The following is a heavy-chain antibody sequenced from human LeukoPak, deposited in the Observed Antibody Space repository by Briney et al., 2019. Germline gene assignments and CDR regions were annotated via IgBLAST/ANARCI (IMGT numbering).Heavy chain of an antibody. CDR3: AKRGTVHVVDTAMAGGLSFDY. CDR2: IRYDGSNK. D-gene: IGHD5-18*01. V-gene: IGHV3-30*02. J-gene: IGHJ4*02. Sequence: PGGSLRLSCAASGFSFNNYGMHWVRQAPGKGLEWVAFIRYDGSNKYYADSVKGRFTISRDNSKNTLYLQMNSLRAEDTAVYYCAKRGTVHVVDTAMAGGLSFDYWGQGTLVTVSS. CDR1: GFSFNNYG.